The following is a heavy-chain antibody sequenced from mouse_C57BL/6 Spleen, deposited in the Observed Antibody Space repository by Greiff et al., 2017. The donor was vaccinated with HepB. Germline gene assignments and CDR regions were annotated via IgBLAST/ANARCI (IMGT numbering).Heavy chain of an antibody. J-gene: IGHJ4*01. CDR2: ISSGSSTI. V-gene: IGHV5-17*01. D-gene: IGHD4-1*02. Sequence: EVHLVESGGGLVKPGGSLKLSCAASGFTFSDYGMHWVRQAPEKGLEWVAYISSGSSTIYYADTVKGRFTISRDNAKNTLFLQMTSLRSEDTAMYYCARHNWDGYAMDYWGQGTSVTVSS. CDR1: GFTFSDYG. CDR3: ARHNWDGYAMDY.